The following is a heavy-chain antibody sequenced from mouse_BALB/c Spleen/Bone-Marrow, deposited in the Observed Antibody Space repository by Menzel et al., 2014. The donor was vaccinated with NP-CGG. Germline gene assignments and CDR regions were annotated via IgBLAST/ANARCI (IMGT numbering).Heavy chain of an antibody. V-gene: IGHV10-1*02. CDR2: IRSKSNNFPT. CDR3: VTSTYFDV. CDR1: GFTFNTYA. J-gene: IGHJ1*01. D-gene: IGHD6-1*01. Sequence: EVQLVESGGRLVQPKGSLKLSCAASGFTFNTYAMNWIRQAPGKGLEWVARIRSKSNNFPTYYADSVKDRFTISRDDSQSMLYLQMNNLKTEDTAMYYCVTSTYFDVWGAGTTVTVSS.